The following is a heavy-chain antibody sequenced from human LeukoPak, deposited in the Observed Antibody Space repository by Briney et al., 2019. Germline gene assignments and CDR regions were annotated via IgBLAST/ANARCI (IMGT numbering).Heavy chain of an antibody. D-gene: IGHD2-15*01. CDR3: AREKSRGGDFYGMDV. CDR1: GFTVSTKY. Sequence: GGSLRLSCAASGFTVSTKYMSWVRQSPVKGLEWVSITYSGGVTYYADSVRGRFTISRDNSKNTMDLQMDSLRADDTAIYYCAREKSRGGDFYGMDVWGQGTTVTVSS. CDR2: TYSGGVT. V-gene: IGHV3-53*01. J-gene: IGHJ6*02.